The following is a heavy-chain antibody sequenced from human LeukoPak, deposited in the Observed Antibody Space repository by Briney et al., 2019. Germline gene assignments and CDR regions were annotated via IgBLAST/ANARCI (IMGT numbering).Heavy chain of an antibody. CDR1: GYTFTSYY. CDR3: ARDRRWEPYHDY. CDR2: INPSGGST. Sequence: ASVKVSCKASGYTFTSYYMHWVRQAPGQGLEWMGIINPSGGSTSYAQKFQGRVTMTRDTSTSTVYMELSSLRSDDTAVYYCARDRRWEPYHDYWGQGTLVTVSS. V-gene: IGHV1-46*01. J-gene: IGHJ4*02. D-gene: IGHD1-26*01.